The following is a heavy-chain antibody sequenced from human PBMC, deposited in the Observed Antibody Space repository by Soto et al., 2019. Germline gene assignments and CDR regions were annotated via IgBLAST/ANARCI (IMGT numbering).Heavy chain of an antibody. CDR1: GVTFSSYW. D-gene: IGHD6-6*01. CDR2: INSDGSST. CDR3: ARSIAAAWGVDY. Sequence: PGGSLRLSCSASGVTFSSYWMHWVRQAPGKGLVWVSRINSDGSSTSYADSVKGRFTISRDNAKNTLYLQMNSLRAEDTAVYYCARSIAAAWGVDYWGQGTLVTV. J-gene: IGHJ4*02. V-gene: IGHV3-74*01.